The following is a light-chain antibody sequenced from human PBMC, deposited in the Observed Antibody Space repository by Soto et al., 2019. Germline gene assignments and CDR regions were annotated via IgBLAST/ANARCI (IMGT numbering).Light chain of an antibody. CDR2: DVT. CDR1: NSDVGGYNY. V-gene: IGLV2-14*03. Sequence: QSALTQPASVSGSPGQSIAISCTGTNSDVGGYNYVSWYQQHPGKAPKLMIYDVTNRPSGVSNRFSGSKSDNTASLTISGLQAEDEADYYCSSYTSSKTVVFGGGTQLTVL. CDR3: SSYTSSKTVV. J-gene: IGLJ2*01.